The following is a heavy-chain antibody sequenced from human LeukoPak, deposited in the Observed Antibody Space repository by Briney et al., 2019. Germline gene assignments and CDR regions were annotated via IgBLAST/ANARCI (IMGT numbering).Heavy chain of an antibody. CDR1: GFTFITYV. CDR3: AKGSRDSRPYYFDY. V-gene: IGHV3-23*01. J-gene: IGHJ4*02. CDR2: ITGTSGNT. Sequence: AVRLSCAASGFTFITYVLIWVRQHPARGREGVSGITGTSGNTDYAYSVKGRFTISIDDSKNTLYLQMNSLRVEDTAVYYCAKGSRDSRPYYFDYWGQGTLVTVSS. D-gene: IGHD2-2*01.